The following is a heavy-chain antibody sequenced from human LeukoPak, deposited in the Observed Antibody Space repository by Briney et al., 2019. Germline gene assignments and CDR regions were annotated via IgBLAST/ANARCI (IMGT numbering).Heavy chain of an antibody. CDR1: GGTFNSYT. CDR2: IIPIFGTS. D-gene: IGHD1-26*01. CDR3: ARHSYSGTYYGWFDP. Sequence: SVKVSCKASGGTFNSYTISWVRQAPGQGLEWMGGIIPIFGTSNYARKFQGRVTITADKSTTTAYMELRSLRSEDTAVYYCARHSYSGTYYGWFDPWGQGTLVTVSS. V-gene: IGHV1-69*06. J-gene: IGHJ5*02.